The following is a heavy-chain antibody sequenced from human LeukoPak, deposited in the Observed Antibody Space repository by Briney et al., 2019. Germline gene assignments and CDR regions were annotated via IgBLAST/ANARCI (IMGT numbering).Heavy chain of an antibody. CDR1: GFTFSSYW. Sequence: QTGGSLRLSCAASGFTFSSYWMHWVRQAPGKGLVWVSRINSDGSSTSYADSVKGRFTISRDNAKNTLYLQMNSLRAEDTAEYYCARDGERGELSLYMDYWGQGTLVTVSS. D-gene: IGHD3-16*02. V-gene: IGHV3-74*01. CDR3: ARDGERGELSLYMDY. CDR2: INSDGSST. J-gene: IGHJ4*02.